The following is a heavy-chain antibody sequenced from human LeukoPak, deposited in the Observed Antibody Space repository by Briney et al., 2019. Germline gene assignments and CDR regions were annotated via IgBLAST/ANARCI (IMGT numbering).Heavy chain of an antibody. V-gene: IGHV4-59*01. CDR2: IYYSGST. J-gene: IGHJ4*02. CDR1: GGSISSYY. CDR3: ARDGREGSGSYAYY. D-gene: IGHD1-26*01. Sequence: KPSETLSLTCTVSGGSISSYYWSWIRQPPGKGLEWIGYIYYSGSTNYNPSLKSRVTISVDTSKNQFSLKLSSVTAADTAVYYCARDGREGSGSYAYYWGQGTLVTVSS.